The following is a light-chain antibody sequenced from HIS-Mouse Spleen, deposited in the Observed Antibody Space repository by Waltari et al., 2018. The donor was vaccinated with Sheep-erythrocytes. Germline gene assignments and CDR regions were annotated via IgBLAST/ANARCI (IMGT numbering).Light chain of an antibody. CDR2: DVS. CDR1: SSDVGGYNY. J-gene: IGLJ1*01. V-gene: IGLV2-11*01. Sequence: QSALTQPRSVSGSPGQSVTISCTGTSSDVGGYNYVSWYQQHPGKAPKLRIYDVSTRPSGVPGRFSGSKSGNTASLTISGLQAEDEADYYCCSYAGSYTYVFGTGTKVTVL. CDR3: CSYAGSYTYV.